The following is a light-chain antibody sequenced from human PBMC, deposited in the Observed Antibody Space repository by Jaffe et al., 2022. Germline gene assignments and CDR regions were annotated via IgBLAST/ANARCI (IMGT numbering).Light chain of an antibody. CDR3: QQLNSFPLT. J-gene: IGKJ4*01. CDR2: SAS. Sequence: DIQLTQSPSFVSASVGDRVTITCRASQGISRNLAWYQQKPGKAPKVLISSASTLQSGVPSRISGTGSGTEFTLTFSSLQAEDFATYFCQQLNSFPLTFGGGTKIE. V-gene: IGKV1-9*01. CDR1: QGISRN.